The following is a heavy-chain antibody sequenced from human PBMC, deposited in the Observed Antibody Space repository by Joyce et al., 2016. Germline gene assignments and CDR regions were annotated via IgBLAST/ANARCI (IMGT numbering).Heavy chain of an antibody. CDR3: ARRLTDFPVTGRRGDAFDS. J-gene: IGHJ3*02. Sequence: KPGKGLEWMGVIYPGDPDTRYSPSFQGQVTISGDTSISTAFPQWRSLKASDTSMYYCARRLTDFPVTGRRGDAFDSWGQGTMVTVSS. D-gene: IGHD2-15*01. CDR2: IYPGDPDT. V-gene: IGHV5-51*01.